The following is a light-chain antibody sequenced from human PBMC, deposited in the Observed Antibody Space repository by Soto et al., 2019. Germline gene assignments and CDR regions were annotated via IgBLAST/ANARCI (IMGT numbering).Light chain of an antibody. CDR3: QQYGSSGT. CDR2: GAS. J-gene: IGKJ1*01. Sequence: EVVLTHSQGTLSLSPGEKATLSCRASQSVSNNYLAWYQQKPGQAPRLLIYGASNRATGIPDRFSGSGSGTDFTLTISRLEPEDFAVYYCQQYGSSGTFGQGTKVDI. CDR1: QSVSNNY. V-gene: IGKV3-20*01.